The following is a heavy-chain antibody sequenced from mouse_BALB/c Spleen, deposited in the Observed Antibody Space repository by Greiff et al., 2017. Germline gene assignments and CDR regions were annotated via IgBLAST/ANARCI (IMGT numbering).Heavy chain of an antibody. Sequence: EVKLQESGGGLVQPGGSMKLSCVASGFTFSNYWMNWVRQSPEKGLEWVAEIRLKSNNYATHYAESVKGRFTISRDDSKSSVYLQMNNLRAEDTGIYYCITTVTYAMDYWGQGTSVTVSS. CDR2: IRLKSNNYAT. D-gene: IGHD1-1*01. CDR1: GFTFSNYW. V-gene: IGHV6-6*02. J-gene: IGHJ4*01. CDR3: ITTVTYAMDY.